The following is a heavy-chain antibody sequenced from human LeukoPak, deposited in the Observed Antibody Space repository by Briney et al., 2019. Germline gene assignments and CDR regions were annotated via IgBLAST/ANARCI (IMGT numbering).Heavy chain of an antibody. CDR1: GYTFTSYA. J-gene: IGHJ3*02. CDR2: INTNAGNP. V-gene: IGHV7-4-1*02. D-gene: IGHD3-16*01. CDR3: ARAYTFGGALTADAFDI. Sequence: ASVKVSCKASGYTFTSYAMNWVRQAPGQGLEWMGWINTNAGNPTYAQGFTGRFVFSLDTSVSTAYLQISSLKAEDTAVYYCARAYTFGGALTADAFDIWGQGTMVTVSS.